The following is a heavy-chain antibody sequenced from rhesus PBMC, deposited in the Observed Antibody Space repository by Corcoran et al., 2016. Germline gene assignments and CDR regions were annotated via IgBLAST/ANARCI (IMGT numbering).Heavy chain of an antibody. D-gene: IGHD6-31*01. Sequence: QVQLQESGPGLVKPSETLSLTCPVSGGSLNHYWWSWIRQPPGKGLEWIGEIDGYTGNTNHNPSLKSRVTISKDAPTNQFSLQLSSLTDADTAIYYCARSSGWAFDYWGQGVLVTVSS. J-gene: IGHJ4*01. V-gene: IGHV4-80*01. CDR1: GGSLNHYW. CDR2: IDGYTGNT. CDR3: ARSSGWAFDY.